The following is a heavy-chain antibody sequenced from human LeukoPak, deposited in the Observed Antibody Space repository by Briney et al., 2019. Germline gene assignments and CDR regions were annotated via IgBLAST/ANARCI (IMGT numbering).Heavy chain of an antibody. Sequence: GGSLRLSCAASGFTFSSYAMNWVRQAPGKGLEWVSIISSSSSYMYYADSVKGRFTISRDNAKNSVYLQMNSLRAEDTAVCYCARSSYYSGSGNYYGMDVWGQGTTVTVSS. CDR1: GFTFSSYA. V-gene: IGHV3-21*01. J-gene: IGHJ6*02. CDR3: ARSSYYSGSGNYYGMDV. D-gene: IGHD3-10*01. CDR2: ISSSSSYM.